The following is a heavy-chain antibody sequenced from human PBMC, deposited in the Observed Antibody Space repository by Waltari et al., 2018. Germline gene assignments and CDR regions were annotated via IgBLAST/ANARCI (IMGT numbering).Heavy chain of an antibody. CDR1: GFTFSSYW. CDR3: ARVSRRTYRSPVPGRHYYYGMDV. D-gene: IGHD1-1*01. V-gene: IGHV3-74*03. CDR2: ISSDARDT. Sequence: EEQLVESGGGLVQPGDSLRLSCAASGFTFSSYWMNWVSQAPGKGPLGVSVISSDARDTTYADSVKGRFTISRDNAKNTLYLQMNRLRAEDTAVYFCARVSRRTYRSPVPGRHYYYGMDVWGQGTTVTVSS. J-gene: IGHJ6*02.